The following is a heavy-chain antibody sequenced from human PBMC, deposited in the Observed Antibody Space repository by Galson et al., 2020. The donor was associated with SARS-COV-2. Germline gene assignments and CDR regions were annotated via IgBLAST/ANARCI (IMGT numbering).Heavy chain of an antibody. V-gene: IGHV4-34*01. Sequence: SQASETLSLTCAVYGGSFGGYYWNWIRQSPGKGLEWIGEVNHSGGTNYNPSLESRVTVSIDTSNKQFFLRLSSVTAADTAVYYCARGPRAQYGSDWSPRYFVVEYFQQWGPGNLVTVSS. D-gene: IGHD6-19*01. J-gene: IGHJ1*01. CDR2: VNHSGGT. CDR3: ARGPRAQYGSDWSPRYFVVEYFQQ. CDR1: GGSFGGYY.